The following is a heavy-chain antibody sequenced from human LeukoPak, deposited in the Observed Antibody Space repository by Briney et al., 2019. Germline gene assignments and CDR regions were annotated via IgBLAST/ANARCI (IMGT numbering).Heavy chain of an antibody. CDR1: GGTMTTNSWY. CDR3: TSTPAYYNFYYMDV. Sequence: SETLSLTCTVSGGTMTTNSWYWTWIRQPAGKGLEWSGRIYTSGDTNYNPSLESRVTMSVDTSKNQFSLRLTSVTAADTAVYYCTSTPAYYNFYYMDVWGKGTTVIVSS. J-gene: IGHJ6*03. V-gene: IGHV4-61*02. CDR2: IYTSGDT.